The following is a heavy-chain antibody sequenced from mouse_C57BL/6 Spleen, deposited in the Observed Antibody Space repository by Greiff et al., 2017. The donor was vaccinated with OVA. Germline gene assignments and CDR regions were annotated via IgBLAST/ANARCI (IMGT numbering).Heavy chain of an antibody. CDR2: IYPGDGDT. Sequence: VQLQQSGAELVKPGASVKISCKASGYAFSSYWMNWVKQRPGKGLEWIGQIYPGDGDTNYNGKFKGKATLTADKSSSTAYMQLSSLTSEDSAVYFCARLRVLNGSSTFYFDYWGQGTTLTVSS. CDR3: ARLRVLNGSSTFYFDY. J-gene: IGHJ2*01. V-gene: IGHV1-80*01. CDR1: GYAFSSYW. D-gene: IGHD1-1*01.